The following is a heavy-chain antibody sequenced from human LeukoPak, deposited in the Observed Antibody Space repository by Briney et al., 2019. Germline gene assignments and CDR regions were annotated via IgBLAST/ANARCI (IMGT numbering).Heavy chain of an antibody. J-gene: IGHJ4*02. V-gene: IGHV3-7*01. D-gene: IGHD1-26*01. Sequence: LSGGSLRLSCAASGFTFAGYWISWVRQAPGKGLEWVANIKQDASEEYYVDSVKGRFTISRDNAKNSLYLQMNSLRAEDTAVYCCVRDRGRASVDYWGQGTLVTVSS. CDR2: IKQDASEE. CDR1: GFTFAGYW. CDR3: VRDRGRASVDY.